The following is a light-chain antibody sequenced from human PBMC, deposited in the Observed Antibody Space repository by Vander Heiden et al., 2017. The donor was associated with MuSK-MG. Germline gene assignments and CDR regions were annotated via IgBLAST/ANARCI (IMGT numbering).Light chain of an antibody. CDR1: QSVSTY. CDR3: HQRSNWPQT. V-gene: IGKV3-11*01. CDR2: DAS. J-gene: IGKJ2*01. Sequence: EVVLTQSPATLSLSPGERATLSCRASQSVSTYVAWYQHKPGQDPRLLIYDASNRATGIPARFSGSGFGTDFTLTISSLEPEDCAVYYCHQRSNWPQTFGQGTKLEIK.